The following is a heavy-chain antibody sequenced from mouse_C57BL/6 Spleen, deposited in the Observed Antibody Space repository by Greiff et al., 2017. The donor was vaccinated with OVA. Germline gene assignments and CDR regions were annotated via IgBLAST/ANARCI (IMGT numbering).Heavy chain of an antibody. CDR2: INPGSGGT. D-gene: IGHD2-4*01. V-gene: IGHV1-54*01. Sequence: VQLQQSGAELVRPGTSVKVSCKASGYAFTNYLIEWVKQRPGQGFEWIGVINPGSGGTNYNEKFKGKATLTADKSSSNAYMQLSSLTSEDSAVYFCARSRAYYDYDEAFAYWGQGTLVTVSA. CDR1: GYAFTNYL. J-gene: IGHJ3*01. CDR3: ARSRAYYDYDEAFAY.